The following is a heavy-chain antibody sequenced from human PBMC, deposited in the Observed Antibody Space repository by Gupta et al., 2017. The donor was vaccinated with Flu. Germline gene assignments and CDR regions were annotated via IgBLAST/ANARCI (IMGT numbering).Heavy chain of an antibody. D-gene: IGHD3-10*01. J-gene: IGHJ5*02. V-gene: IGHV3-23*01. CDR3: ARERGAGRTWFDP. CDR1: GFPFSNYA. CDR2: ISGSGATT. Sequence: EVPLLESGGGLGQPGGSLRLSCAASGFPFSNYAMSWVRQAPGKGLEWVSTISGSGATTYYKDSVKGRFTISRDNSKNTMYLQLNRLRAEDTAVYYCARERGAGRTWFDPWGQGTLVTIS.